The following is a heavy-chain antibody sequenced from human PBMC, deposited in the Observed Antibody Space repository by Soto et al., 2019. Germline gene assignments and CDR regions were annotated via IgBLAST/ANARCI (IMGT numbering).Heavy chain of an antibody. J-gene: IGHJ6*02. Sequence: PGGSLRLSCISSGFTFRTYTMNWVRQAPGKGLEWVSGIRGFSPYTFYAESVKGRFTISRDNAKNSLYLQMNSLRAEGTAVYYCARDRGYDAHDYYYNAMDVWGQGTTVTVSS. CDR2: IRGFSPYT. CDR1: GFTFRTYT. D-gene: IGHD2-15*01. CDR3: ARDRGYDAHDYYYNAMDV. V-gene: IGHV3-21*01.